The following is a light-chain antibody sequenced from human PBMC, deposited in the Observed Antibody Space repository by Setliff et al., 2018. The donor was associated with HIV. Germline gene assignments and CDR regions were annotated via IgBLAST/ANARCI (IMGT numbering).Light chain of an antibody. J-gene: IGLJ1*01. CDR2: EAS. Sequence: QFVLNQPASVSGSPGQSITISCTGNSTNVGKYDFVSWYRQYPGKAPKLMIYEASNRPSGVSNRFSGSKSGNTASLTISGLQAEDEADYYCSSYTSSSTYVFGAGTKVTVL. V-gene: IGLV2-14*02. CDR1: STNVGKYDF. CDR3: SSYTSSSTYV.